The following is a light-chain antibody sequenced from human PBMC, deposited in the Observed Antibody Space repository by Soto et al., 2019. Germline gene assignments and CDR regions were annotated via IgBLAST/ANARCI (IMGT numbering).Light chain of an antibody. J-gene: IGKJ5*01. CDR2: AAS. Sequence: DIQLTQSPSFLSASVGDRVTITCRSSQGLSSDLALYQQKPGKAPKLLIYAASTLQSGVPSRFSGSGSGTEFALTLSSLQPEDFATYYCQQLNSYPITFGQGTRLEIK. CDR3: QQLNSYPIT. CDR1: QGLSSD. V-gene: IGKV1-9*01.